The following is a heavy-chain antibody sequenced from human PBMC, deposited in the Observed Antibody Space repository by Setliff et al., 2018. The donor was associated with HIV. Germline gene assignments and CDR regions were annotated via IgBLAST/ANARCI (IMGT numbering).Heavy chain of an antibody. J-gene: IGHJ4*02. CDR3: TRDGGEY. CDR1: GFTFRDYS. CDR2: IKEDGSEK. Sequence: GGSLRLSCAASGFTFRDYSMSWVRQAPGKGLEWVANIKEDGSEKYYVDSVKGRFTVSRDNAENSVYLQMNGLRVDDTALYYCTRDGGEYWGEGTLVTVSS. V-gene: IGHV3-7*03. D-gene: IGHD3-16*01.